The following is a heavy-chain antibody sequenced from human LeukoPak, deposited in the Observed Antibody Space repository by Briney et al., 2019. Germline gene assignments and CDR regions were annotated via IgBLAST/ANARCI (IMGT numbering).Heavy chain of an antibody. CDR1: GFTFSTYW. D-gene: IGHD5-12*01. Sequence: GGSLRLSCAASGFTFSTYWMSWVRQAPGKGLEWVANIKQDGSEKYYVDSVKGRFTISRDNAKNMLHLQMNSLRAEDTAVYYCTRGGYRSWDAFDIWGQGTMVTVSS. V-gene: IGHV3-7*01. CDR3: TRGGYRSWDAFDI. J-gene: IGHJ3*02. CDR2: IKQDGSEK.